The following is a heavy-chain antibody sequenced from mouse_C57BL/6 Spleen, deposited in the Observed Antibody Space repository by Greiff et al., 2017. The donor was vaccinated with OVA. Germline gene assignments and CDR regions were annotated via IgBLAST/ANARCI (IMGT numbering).Heavy chain of an antibody. Sequence: QVTLKESGPGILQSSQTLSLTCSFSGFSLSTSGMGVSWIRQPSGKGLEWLAHIYWDDDKRYNPSLKSRLLISKDTSRNQVFLKITSVDTAHTATYYCALSNSSGYPRVVFDFWGTGTTVTVSS. J-gene: IGHJ1*03. CDR2: IYWDDDK. D-gene: IGHD3-2*02. CDR3: ALSNSSGYPRVVFDF. V-gene: IGHV8-12*01. CDR1: GFSLSTSGMG.